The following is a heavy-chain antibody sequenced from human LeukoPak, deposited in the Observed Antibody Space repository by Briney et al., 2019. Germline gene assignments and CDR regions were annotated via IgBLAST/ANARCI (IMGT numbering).Heavy chain of an antibody. CDR2: IYYSGST. D-gene: IGHD3-10*01. CDR1: GGSISSGGYY. V-gene: IGHV4-31*03. Sequence: SETLSLTCTVSGGSISSGGYYWTWIRQRPGKGLEWIGYIYYSGSTYYNPSLKSRLTMSVDTSKNQFSLKLSSVTAADTGVYYCGRGAVRGVMDFDYWGQGTLVSVCS. CDR3: GRGAVRGVMDFDY. J-gene: IGHJ4*02.